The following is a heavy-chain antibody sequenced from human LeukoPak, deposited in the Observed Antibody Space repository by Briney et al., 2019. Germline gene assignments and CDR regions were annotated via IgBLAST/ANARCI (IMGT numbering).Heavy chain of an antibody. CDR1: GGTFSSYA. D-gene: IGHD6-13*01. V-gene: IGHV1-69*05. J-gene: IGHJ4*02. CDR2: IIPIFGTA. CDR3: ARGQITAAYSSSWYFDY. Sequence: ASVKVSCKASGGTFSSYAISWVRQAPGQGLEWMGGIIPIFGTANYAQKFQGRVTITTDESTSTAYMELSSLRSEDTAVYYCARGQITAAYSSSWYFDYWGQGTLVTVSS.